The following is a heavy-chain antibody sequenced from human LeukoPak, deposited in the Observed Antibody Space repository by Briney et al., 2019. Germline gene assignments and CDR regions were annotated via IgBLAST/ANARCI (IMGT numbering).Heavy chain of an antibody. D-gene: IGHD6-13*01. J-gene: IGHJ6*02. CDR1: GDSFSNNV. CDR2: IIPVLGVS. CDR3: ATSASSSWFLPLYGMDV. Sequence: GSSVKVSCKASGDSFSNNVITWVRLAPGQGLEWMGRIIPVLGVSNFARKFQGRVTITADKSTNTAHMELSRLESGDTAVYYCATSASSSWFLPLYGMDVWGQGTTVTVSS. V-gene: IGHV1-69*04.